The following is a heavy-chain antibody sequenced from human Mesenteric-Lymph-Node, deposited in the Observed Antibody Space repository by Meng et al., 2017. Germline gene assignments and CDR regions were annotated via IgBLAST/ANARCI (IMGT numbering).Heavy chain of an antibody. D-gene: IGHD6-19*01. CDR3: ARDISGWYKMGALDI. CDR1: GGSISSSSYY. V-gene: IGHV4-39*07. CDR2: IYYSGST. Sequence: GSLRLSCTVSGGSISSSSYYWGWICQPPGKGLEWIGSIYYSGSTYYNPSLKSRVTISVDTSKNQFSLKLSSVTAADTAVYYCARDISGWYKMGALDIWGQGTMVTVSS. J-gene: IGHJ3*02.